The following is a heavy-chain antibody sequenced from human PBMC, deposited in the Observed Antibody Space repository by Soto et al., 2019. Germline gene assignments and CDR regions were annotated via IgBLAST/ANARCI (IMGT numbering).Heavy chain of an antibody. CDR2: ISYDGSNK. CDR3: AKDSGGSGWWDYFDF. Sequence: GGSLRLSCAASGFTFSSYGMHWVRQAPGKGLEWVAVISYDGSNKYYADSVKGRFTISRDNSKNTLYLQMNSLRAEDTALYYCAKDSGGSGWWDYFDFWGQGTLVTVSS. J-gene: IGHJ4*02. CDR1: GFTFSSYG. V-gene: IGHV3-30*18. D-gene: IGHD6-19*01.